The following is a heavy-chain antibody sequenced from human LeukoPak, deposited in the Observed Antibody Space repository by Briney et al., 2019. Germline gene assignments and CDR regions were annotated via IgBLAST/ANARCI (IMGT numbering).Heavy chain of an antibody. CDR2: ISYDGSNK. CDR3: ASLGGVFDY. CDR1: GFTFSSYA. D-gene: IGHD3-16*01. Sequence: GGSLRLSCAASGFTFSSYAMHWVRQAPGKGLEWVAVISYDGSNKYYADSVKGRFTISRDNSKNTLYLQTNSLRAEDTAVYYCASLGGVFDYWGQGTLVTVSS. V-gene: IGHV3-30*04. J-gene: IGHJ4*02.